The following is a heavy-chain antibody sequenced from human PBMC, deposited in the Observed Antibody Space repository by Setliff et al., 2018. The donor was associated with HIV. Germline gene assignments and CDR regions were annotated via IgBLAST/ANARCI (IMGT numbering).Heavy chain of an antibody. J-gene: IGHJ3*02. D-gene: IGHD1-1*01. V-gene: IGHV1-18*01. CDR2: ISVHNGNT. Sequence: VASVKVSCKASGYTFTDYGLSWVRQAPGQGLEWMGWISVHNGNTKYARKVQGRVTMTTDTSTSTVYMELRSLTSNDTAVYYCAGGKWNAAYHIWGQGTMVTVSS. CDR3: AGGKWNAAYHI. CDR1: GYTFTDYG.